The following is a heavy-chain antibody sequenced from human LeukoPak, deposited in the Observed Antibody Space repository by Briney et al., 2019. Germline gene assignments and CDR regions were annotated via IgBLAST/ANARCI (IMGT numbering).Heavy chain of an antibody. CDR2: ISSSSSTI. V-gene: IGHV3-48*01. CDR3: ARVILGGDTAMVDYYFDY. CDR1: GFTFSSYS. D-gene: IGHD5-18*01. Sequence: GGSLRLSCAASGFTFSSYSMNWVRQAPGKGLEWVSYISSSSSTIYYADSVKGRFTISRDNAKNSLYLQMNSLRAEDTAVYYCARVILGGDTAMVDYYFDYWGQGTLVTVSS. J-gene: IGHJ4*02.